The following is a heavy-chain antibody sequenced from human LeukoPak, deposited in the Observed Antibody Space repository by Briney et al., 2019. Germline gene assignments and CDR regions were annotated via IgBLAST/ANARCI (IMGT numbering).Heavy chain of an antibody. CDR3: AKVKITMIVVVVTTNGFFDY. Sequence: GGSLRLSCAASGFSFSDYAMSWARQSPGKGPEWVSGISGSGASRYYEDSVKGRFTISRDNAKNTLYLQMNSLSAEDTAVYYCAKVKITMIVVVVTTNGFFDYWGQGTLVTVSS. J-gene: IGHJ4*02. D-gene: IGHD3-22*01. CDR2: ISGSGASR. V-gene: IGHV3-23*01. CDR1: GFSFSDYA.